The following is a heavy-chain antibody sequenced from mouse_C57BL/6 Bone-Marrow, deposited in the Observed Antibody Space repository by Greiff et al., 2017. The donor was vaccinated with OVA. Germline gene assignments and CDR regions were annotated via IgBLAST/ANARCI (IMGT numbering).Heavy chain of an antibody. CDR2: IDPNSGGP. J-gene: IGHJ1*03. Sequence: VQLQQPGAELVKPGASVKLSCKASGYTFTSYWMHWVKQRPGRGLEWIGRIDPNSGGPKYNEKFKSKATLTVDKPSSTAYMQLSSLTSEDSAVFYGATYDGYYYWYFDVWGTGTTVTVSS. D-gene: IGHD2-3*01. CDR3: ATYDGYYYWYFDV. V-gene: IGHV1-72*01. CDR1: GYTFTSYW.